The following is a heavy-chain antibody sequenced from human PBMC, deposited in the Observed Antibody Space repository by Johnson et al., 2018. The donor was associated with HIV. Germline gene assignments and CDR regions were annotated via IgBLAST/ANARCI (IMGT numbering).Heavy chain of an antibody. V-gene: IGHV3-66*02. J-gene: IGHJ3*02. CDR2: IYTGGST. CDR1: GFTVSTNY. D-gene: IGHD1-26*01. Sequence: VQLVESGGGLVQPGGSLRLSCAASGFTVSTNYMSWIRQAPGKGLEWVSLIYTGGSTFYADSVKGRFTISRDNSKNALYLQMNSLRAGDTAVYYCARVRVGAFDIWGQGTMVTVSS. CDR3: ARVRVGAFDI.